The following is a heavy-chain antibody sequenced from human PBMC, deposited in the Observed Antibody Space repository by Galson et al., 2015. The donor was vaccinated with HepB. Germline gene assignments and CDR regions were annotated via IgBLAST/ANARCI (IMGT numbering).Heavy chain of an antibody. CDR2: ISAYNGNT. Sequence: SVKVSCKASGYTFTSYGISWVRRAPGQGLEWMGWISAYNGNTNYAQKLQGRVTMTTDTSTSTAYMELRSLRSDDTAVYYCARDLEAAAGFPPDYWGQGTLVTVSS. CDR3: ARDLEAAAGFPPDY. V-gene: IGHV1-18*01. J-gene: IGHJ4*02. D-gene: IGHD6-13*01. CDR1: GYTFTSYG.